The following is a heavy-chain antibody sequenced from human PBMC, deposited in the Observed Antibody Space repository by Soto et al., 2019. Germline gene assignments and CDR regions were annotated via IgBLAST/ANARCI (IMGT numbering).Heavy chain of an antibody. CDR2: VYYSGTT. J-gene: IGHJ4*02. V-gene: IGHV4-39*01. CDR1: GVYISTTTYY. Sequence: QVHLQESGPGLVEPSETLSLTCTVSGVYISTTTYYWGWIRQPPGKGLEWIGSVYYSGTTYYNPSLKSRVTIALETSKNHFSLALSSLTAADTAIYYCARHGRRWMDTHFFWGQGTLATVSS. D-gene: IGHD5-18*01. CDR3: ARHGRRWMDTHFF.